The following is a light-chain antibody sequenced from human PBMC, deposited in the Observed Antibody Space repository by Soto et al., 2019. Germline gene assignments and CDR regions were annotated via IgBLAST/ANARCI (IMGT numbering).Light chain of an antibody. Sequence: QSALTQPASVSGSPGQSITISCTGTSSDVGDYKYVSWYQQHPGKAPKLMIYDVSNRPSGVSNRFSGSKSGNTASLTISGLQAEDEAEYYCSSYTSSFTVFGGGTKLTVL. CDR2: DVS. CDR1: SSDVGDYKY. V-gene: IGLV2-14*01. J-gene: IGLJ2*01. CDR3: SSYTSSFTV.